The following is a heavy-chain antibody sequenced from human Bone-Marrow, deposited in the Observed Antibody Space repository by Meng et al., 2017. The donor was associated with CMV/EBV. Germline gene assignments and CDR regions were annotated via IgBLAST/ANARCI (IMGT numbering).Heavy chain of an antibody. V-gene: IGHV4-39*07. CDR2: VYYSGTT. Sequence: SETLSLTCTVSGASISTSSYYWGWIRLPPGKGLEWIGSVYYSGTTYYNPSLRSRVTISSDTSKNQFSLKLTSVTAADTAVYYCVRDPELLVPAAATYYHYYGMDVWGQGTTVTVSS. D-gene: IGHD2-2*01. CDR3: VRDPELLVPAAATYYHYYGMDV. J-gene: IGHJ6*02. CDR1: GASISTSSYY.